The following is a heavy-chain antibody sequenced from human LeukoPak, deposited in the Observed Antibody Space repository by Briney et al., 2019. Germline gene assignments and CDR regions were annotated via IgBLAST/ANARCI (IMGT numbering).Heavy chain of an antibody. CDR2: IKQDGSEK. D-gene: IGHD4-17*01. CDR1: GFAFSTYW. V-gene: IGHV3-7*05. Sequence: GGSLRLSCAASGFAFSTYWMSWVRQAPGKGLEWVANIKQDGSEKYYVDSVKGRFTISRDNAKNSLYLQMNSLRAEDTAVYYRAKDGLGDGLGYWGQGTLVIVSS. J-gene: IGHJ4*02. CDR3: AKDGLGDGLGY.